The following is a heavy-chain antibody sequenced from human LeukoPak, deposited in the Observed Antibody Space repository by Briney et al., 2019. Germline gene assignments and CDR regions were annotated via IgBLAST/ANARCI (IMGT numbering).Heavy chain of an antibody. CDR1: GGSFSGYY. J-gene: IGHJ6*02. Sequence: SETLSLTCAVYGGSFSGYYWSWIRQPPGKGLEWIGEINHSGSTNYNPSLKSRVTISVDTSKNQFSLKLSSVTAADTAVYYCAGGNIAAAGTVTFVVVSRYYGMDVWGQGTTVTVSS. D-gene: IGHD6-13*01. CDR3: AGGNIAAAGTVTFVVVSRYYGMDV. V-gene: IGHV4-34*01. CDR2: INHSGST.